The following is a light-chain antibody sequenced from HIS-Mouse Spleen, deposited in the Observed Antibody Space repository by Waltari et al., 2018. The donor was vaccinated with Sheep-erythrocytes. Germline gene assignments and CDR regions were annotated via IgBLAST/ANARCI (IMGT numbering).Light chain of an antibody. Sequence: QSALTQPASVSGSPGQSITISCTGTRSDVGSYNLVSWSQQHPGKAPKLMFYEGSKRPSGVSNRFSGSKSGNTASLTISGLQAEDEADYYCCSYAGSSTPWVFGGGTKLTVL. CDR2: EGS. J-gene: IGLJ3*02. CDR3: CSYAGSSTPWV. CDR1: RSDVGSYNL. V-gene: IGLV2-23*01.